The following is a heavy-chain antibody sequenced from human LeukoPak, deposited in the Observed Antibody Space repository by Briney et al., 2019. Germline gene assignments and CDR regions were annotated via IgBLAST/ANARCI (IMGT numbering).Heavy chain of an antibody. Sequence: AESLKISCKGSGYSFSNFWIGWVRQMPGKGLGWMGIIYPGDSATSNSPSFQGQVTISADKSISTAYLQWSSLTASDTAMYYCASRPFETTVVPWDFYWGQGTQVTVSS. CDR2: IYPGDSAT. V-gene: IGHV5-51*01. J-gene: IGHJ4*02. D-gene: IGHD4-23*01. CDR1: GYSFSNFW. CDR3: ASRPFETTVVPWDFY.